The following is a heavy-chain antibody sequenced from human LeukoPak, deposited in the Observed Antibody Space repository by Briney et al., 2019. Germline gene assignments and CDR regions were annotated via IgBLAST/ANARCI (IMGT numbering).Heavy chain of an antibody. CDR3: ARDERFGVLNY. CDR2: VYHSGTT. V-gene: IGHV4-38-2*02. CDR1: GYSISSGYY. Sequence: SETLSLTCTVSGYSISSGYYWDWIRQPPGKGLEWIGTVYHSGTTFYNSSLKSQITISVDTSKNQFSLKLSSVTAADTAVYFCARDERFGVLNYWGQGTLVTVSS. J-gene: IGHJ4*02. D-gene: IGHD3-16*01.